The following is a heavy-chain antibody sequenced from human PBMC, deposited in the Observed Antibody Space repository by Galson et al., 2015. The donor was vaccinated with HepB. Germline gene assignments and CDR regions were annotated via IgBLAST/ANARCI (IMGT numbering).Heavy chain of an antibody. CDR3: ARGTYYDILTGYGLGGWFDP. Sequence: SVKVSCKASGYTFTNYPLHWVRQAPGQRLEWVGWINPVHGNTKYSQKFQGRVTVSRDTSASTAYMELSTLRSEDTAVYYCARGTYYDILTGYGLGGWFDPWGQGTLVTVSS. J-gene: IGHJ5*02. D-gene: IGHD3-9*01. CDR2: INPVHGNT. V-gene: IGHV1-3*01. CDR1: GYTFTNYP.